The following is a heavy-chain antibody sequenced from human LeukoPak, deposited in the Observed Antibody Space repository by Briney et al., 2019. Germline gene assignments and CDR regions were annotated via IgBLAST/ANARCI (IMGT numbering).Heavy chain of an antibody. CDR1: GGSISSGSYY. V-gene: IGHV4-61*02. CDR3: ARVTASSSWRYYYCYYMDV. CDR2: IYTSGST. D-gene: IGHD6-13*01. Sequence: PSQTLSLXCTVSGGSISSGSYYWSWIRQPAGKGLEWIGRIYTSGSTNYNPSLKSRVTISVDTSKNQFSLKLSSVTAADTAVYYCARVTASSSWRYYYCYYMDVWGKGTTVTVSS. J-gene: IGHJ6*03.